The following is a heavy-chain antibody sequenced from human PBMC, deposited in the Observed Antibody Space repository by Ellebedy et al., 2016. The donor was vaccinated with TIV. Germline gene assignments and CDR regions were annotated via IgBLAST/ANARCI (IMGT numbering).Heavy chain of an antibody. CDR3: ALGPGLTGIDY. V-gene: IGHV3-21*04. CDR2: ISSSSSYI. J-gene: IGHJ4*02. CDR1: GFTFSSYS. D-gene: IGHD3-9*01. Sequence: GESLKISCAASGFTFSSYSMNWVRQAPGKGLEWVSSISSSSSYIYYADSVKGRFTISRDNAKNSLYLQMNSLRSDDTAVYYCALGPGLTGIDYWGQGTLVTVSS.